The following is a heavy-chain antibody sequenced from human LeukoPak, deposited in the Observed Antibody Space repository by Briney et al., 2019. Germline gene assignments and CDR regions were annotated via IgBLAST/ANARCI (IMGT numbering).Heavy chain of an antibody. Sequence: GGSLRLSCAASGFTFSNYGMHWVRQAPGKGLEWVAFIRSDGSNEYYADSVKGRFTISRDNSKNTLFLQMNSLRAEDTAVYYCARILSSAWGELGYWGQGTLVTVSS. D-gene: IGHD6-19*01. CDR2: IRSDGSNE. J-gene: IGHJ4*02. CDR1: GFTFSNYG. CDR3: ARILSSAWGELGY. V-gene: IGHV3-30*02.